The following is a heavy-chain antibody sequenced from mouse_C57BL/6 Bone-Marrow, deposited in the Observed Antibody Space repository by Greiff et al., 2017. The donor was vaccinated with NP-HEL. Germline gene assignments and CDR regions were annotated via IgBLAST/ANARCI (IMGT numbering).Heavy chain of an antibody. CDR1: GFTFSDYG. CDR3: ARGRLLPYFDY. J-gene: IGHJ2*01. CDR2: ISSGSSTI. V-gene: IGHV5-17*01. Sequence: EVKLVESGGGLVKPGGSLKLSCAASGFTFSDYGMHWVRQAPEKGLEWVAYISSGSSTIYYADTVKGRFTISRDNAKNTLFLQMTSLRSEDTAMYYCARGRLLPYFDYWGQGTTLTVSS. D-gene: IGHD2-3*01.